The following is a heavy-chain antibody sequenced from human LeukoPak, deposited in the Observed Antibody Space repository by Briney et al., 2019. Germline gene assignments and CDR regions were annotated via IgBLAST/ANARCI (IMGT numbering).Heavy chain of an antibody. J-gene: IGHJ4*02. D-gene: IGHD2-15*01. CDR2: INHSGST. CDR3: AREDLSGGSCYYFDY. CDR1: GGSFSGYY. V-gene: IGHV4-34*01. Sequence: SETLSLTCAVYGGSFSGYYWRWIRPPPGKALECIGEINHSGSTNYNPSLKSRVTISVDTSKNQFSLKLSSVTAADTAVYYCAREDLSGGSCYYFDYWGQGTLVTVSS.